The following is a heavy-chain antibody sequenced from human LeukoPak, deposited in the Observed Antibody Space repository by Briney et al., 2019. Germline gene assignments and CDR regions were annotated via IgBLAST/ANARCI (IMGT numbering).Heavy chain of an antibody. Sequence: SETLSLTCTVSGGSISSSSYYWGWIRQPPGKGLGWIGNIYYSGSTYYNPSLKSRVTISVDTSKNQLSLKLSSVTAADTAVYYCAREVAGTPWIDYWGQGTLVTVSS. J-gene: IGHJ4*02. CDR1: GGSISSSSYY. CDR2: IYYSGST. V-gene: IGHV4-39*02. D-gene: IGHD6-19*01. CDR3: AREVAGTPWIDY.